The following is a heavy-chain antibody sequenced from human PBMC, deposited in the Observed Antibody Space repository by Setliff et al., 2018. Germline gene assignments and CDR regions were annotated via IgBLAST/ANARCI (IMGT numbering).Heavy chain of an antibody. J-gene: IGHJ4*02. V-gene: IGHV3-48*01. CDR1: GLTFSSYS. CDR2: ISSSSSTI. CDR3: ARPENYDFWSGYWRGYYFDY. Sequence: LRLSCAASGLTFSSYSMNWVRQAPGKGLEWVPYISSSSSTIYYADSVKGRFTISRDNAKNSLYLQMNSLRAEDTAVYYCARPENYDFWSGYWRGYYFDYWGQGTLVTVSS. D-gene: IGHD3-3*01.